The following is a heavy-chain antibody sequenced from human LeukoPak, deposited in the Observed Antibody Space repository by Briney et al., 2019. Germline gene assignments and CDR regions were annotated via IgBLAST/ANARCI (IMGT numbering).Heavy chain of an antibody. J-gene: IGHJ4*02. D-gene: IGHD3-22*01. CDR1: GGSISSSSYY. CDR2: IYYSGST. CDR3: AREVGYDSGGYHNDY. V-gene: IGHV4-39*07. Sequence: SETLSLTCTVSGGSISSSSYYWGWIRQPPGKGLEWIGSIYYSGSTYYNPSLKSRVTISVDTSKNQFSLKLSSVTAADTAVYYCAREVGYDSGGYHNDYWGRGTLVTVSS.